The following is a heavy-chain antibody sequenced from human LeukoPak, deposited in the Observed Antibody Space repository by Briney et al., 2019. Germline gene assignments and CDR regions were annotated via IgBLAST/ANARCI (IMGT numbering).Heavy chain of an antibody. CDR1: GFTFSSYD. J-gene: IGHJ4*02. CDR3: AKDLDSSGYYLTFDY. CDR2: ISGSGGST. D-gene: IGHD3-22*01. V-gene: IGHV3-23*01. Sequence: GGSLRLSCAASGFTFSSYDMSWVRQAPGKGLEWVSAISGSGGSTYYADSVKGRFTISRDNSKNTLYLQMNSLRAEDTAVYYCAKDLDSSGYYLTFDYWGQGTLVTVSS.